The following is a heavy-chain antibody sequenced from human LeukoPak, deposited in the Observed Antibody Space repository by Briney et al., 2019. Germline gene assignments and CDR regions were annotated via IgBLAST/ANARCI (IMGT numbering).Heavy chain of an antibody. J-gene: IGHJ4*02. D-gene: IGHD4-23*01. V-gene: IGHV3-74*01. Sequence: GGSLRLSCAASGFTFSSYWMNWVRQAPGKGLVWVSRIASDGSSTTYADFVKGRFSISRDNAKNTLYLQMNSLRVEDTAVYYCARGRPHGNDYWGQGTLVTVSS. CDR2: IASDGSST. CDR1: GFTFSSYW. CDR3: ARGRPHGNDY.